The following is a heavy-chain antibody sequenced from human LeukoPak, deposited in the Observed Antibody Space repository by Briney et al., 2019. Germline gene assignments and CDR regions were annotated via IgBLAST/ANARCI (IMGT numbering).Heavy chain of an antibody. J-gene: IGHJ3*02. Sequence: SETLSLTCAVYGGSFSGYYWSWIRQPPGKGLEWIGEINHSGSTNYNPSLKSRVTISVDTSKNQFSLKLSSVTAADTAVYYCARPVVVAAVWALDIWGQGTMVTVSS. D-gene: IGHD2-15*01. CDR3: ARPVVVAAVWALDI. V-gene: IGHV4-34*01. CDR1: GGSFSGYY. CDR2: INHSGST.